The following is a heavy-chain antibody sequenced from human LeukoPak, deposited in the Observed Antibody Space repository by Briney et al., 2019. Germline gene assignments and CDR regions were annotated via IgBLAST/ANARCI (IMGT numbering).Heavy chain of an antibody. J-gene: IGHJ1*01. CDR1: GYTFTSYG. CDR2: ISAYNGNT. D-gene: IGHD6-13*01. Sequence: AASVKVSCKASGYTFTSYGISWVRHAPGQGLEWMGWISAYNGNTNYAQKLQGRVTMTTDTSTSTAYMELRSLRSDDTAVYYCARDRPIAAAGTRYFQHWGQGTLVTVSS. CDR3: ARDRPIAAAGTRYFQH. V-gene: IGHV1-18*01.